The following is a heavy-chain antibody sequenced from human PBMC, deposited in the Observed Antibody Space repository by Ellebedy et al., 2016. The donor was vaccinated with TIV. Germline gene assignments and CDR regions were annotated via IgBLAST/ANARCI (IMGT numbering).Heavy chain of an antibody. V-gene: IGHV1-3*01. CDR1: GYTFTTYG. D-gene: IGHD5-18*01. CDR2: INVGNGNT. J-gene: IGHJ4*02. CDR3: ASSFPRGYSYGVPVYYFDN. Sequence: ASVKVSCKASGYTFTTYGIYWVRQAPGQRLEWMGRINVGNGNTKYSQKFQGRVTITRDTFASTAYMEVSSLRSEDTAVYYCASSFPRGYSYGVPVYYFDNWGQGTLVTVSS.